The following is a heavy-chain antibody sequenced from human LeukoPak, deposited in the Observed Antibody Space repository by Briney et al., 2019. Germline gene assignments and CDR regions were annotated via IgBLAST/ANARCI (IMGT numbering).Heavy chain of an antibody. CDR2: ISYDGSNK. V-gene: IGHV3-30*18. D-gene: IGHD4-23*01. CDR3: AKEDYGGPLYYYCYYGMDV. CDR1: GFTFSSYG. J-gene: IGHJ6*04. Sequence: GRSLRLSCAASGFTFSSYGMHWVRQAPGKGLEWVAVISYDGSNKYYADSVKGRFTISRDNSKNTLYLQMDSLRAEDTAVYYCAKEDYGGPLYYYCYYGMDVWGKGTTVTVSS.